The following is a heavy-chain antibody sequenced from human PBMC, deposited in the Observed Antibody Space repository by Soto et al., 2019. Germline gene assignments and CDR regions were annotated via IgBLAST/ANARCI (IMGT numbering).Heavy chain of an antibody. CDR2: INHSGST. J-gene: IGHJ4*02. V-gene: IGHV4-34*01. Sequence: SETLSLTCAVYGGSFSGYYWSWIRQPPGKGLEWIGEINHSGSTNYNPSLKSRVTISVDTSKNQLSLKLSSVTAADTAVYYCARPMVRGSYYFDYWGQGTLVTVSS. D-gene: IGHD3-10*01. CDR1: GGSFSGYY. CDR3: ARPMVRGSYYFDY.